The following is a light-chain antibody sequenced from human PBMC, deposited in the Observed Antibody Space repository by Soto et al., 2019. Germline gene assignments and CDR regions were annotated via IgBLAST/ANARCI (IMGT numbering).Light chain of an antibody. Sequence: DIQMTQSPSTLSASVGDRDTITCRASQSISSWLAWYQQKPGKAPKVLIYKASNFQSGVPARFSGSGSVTDFTLTISSLQPDDFATYYCQQCNSYPPTFGQGPTVDIK. CDR1: QSISSW. CDR3: QQCNSYPPT. CDR2: KAS. V-gene: IGKV1-5*03. J-gene: IGKJ1*01.